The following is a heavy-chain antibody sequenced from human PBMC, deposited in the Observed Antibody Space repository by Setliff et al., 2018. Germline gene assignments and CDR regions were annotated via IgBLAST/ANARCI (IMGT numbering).Heavy chain of an antibody. V-gene: IGHV1-46*01. CDR1: GYTFIYYY. J-gene: IGHJ5*02. CDR2: INPSGGGT. CDR3: ARDPFRNYDTAPVWFDP. D-gene: IGHD3-22*01. Sequence: GASVKVSCKASGYTFIYYYIHWVRQAPGQGLEWMGLINPSGGGTIYARKFQGRVTMATDTSTSTAYMELRSLRSDDTAVYYCARDPFRNYDTAPVWFDPWGQGTLVTVSS.